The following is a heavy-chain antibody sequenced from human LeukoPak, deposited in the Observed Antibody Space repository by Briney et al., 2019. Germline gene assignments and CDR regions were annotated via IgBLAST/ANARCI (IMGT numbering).Heavy chain of an antibody. J-gene: IGHJ4*02. CDR3: ATDLAVFGPSSPY. Sequence: EASVKVSCKASGGTFSSYAISWVRQAPGKGLEWMGGFDPEDGETIYAQKFQGRVTMTEDTSTDTAYMELSSLRSEDTAVYYCATDLAVFGPSSPYWGQGTLVTVSS. CDR1: GGTFSSYA. CDR2: FDPEDGET. D-gene: IGHD3/OR15-3a*01. V-gene: IGHV1-24*01.